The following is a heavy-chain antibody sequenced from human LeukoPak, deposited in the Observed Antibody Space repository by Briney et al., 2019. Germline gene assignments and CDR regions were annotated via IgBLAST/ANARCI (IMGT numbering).Heavy chain of an antibody. CDR2: IYYSGST. J-gene: IGHJ6*02. V-gene: IGHV4-61*08. CDR1: GGSISSGGYS. D-gene: IGHD6-19*01. Sequence: SETLSLTCAVSGGSISSGGYSWSWIRQPPGKGLEWIGYIYYSGSTNYNPSLKSRVTISVDTSKNQFSLKLSSVTAADTAVYYCARGRYSSGWYPNYGMDVWGQGTTVTVSS. CDR3: ARGRYSSGWYPNYGMDV.